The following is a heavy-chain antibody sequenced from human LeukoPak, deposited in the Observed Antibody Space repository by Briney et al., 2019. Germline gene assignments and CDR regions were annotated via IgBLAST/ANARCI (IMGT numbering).Heavy chain of an antibody. CDR2: SNSDGSRT. Sequence: PGGPLRLSCAASAFTFSSNWVHWVRQAPGKGLVWVSGSNSDGSRTNYADSVKGRFTISRDNARNTLYLQMNSLRVEDTAVYYCASRASSSYGMDVWGQGTTVTVSS. CDR1: AFTFSSNW. V-gene: IGHV3-74*01. CDR3: ASRASSSYGMDV. J-gene: IGHJ6*02. D-gene: IGHD6-13*01.